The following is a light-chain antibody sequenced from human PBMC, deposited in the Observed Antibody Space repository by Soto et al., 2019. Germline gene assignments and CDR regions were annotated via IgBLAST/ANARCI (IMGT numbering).Light chain of an antibody. J-gene: IGKJ1*01. CDR2: WAS. CDR1: QSVLYNSNNKNY. CDR3: QQYNNWPPWT. V-gene: IGKV4-1*01. Sequence: DIVMTQSPDSLAVSLGERATFSCRSSQSVLYNSNNKNYLAWYQQKPGQSPKLLIYWASTRESGVPDRFSGSGSGTDFTLTISSLQAEDVAVYYCQQYNNWPPWTFGQGTKVDIK.